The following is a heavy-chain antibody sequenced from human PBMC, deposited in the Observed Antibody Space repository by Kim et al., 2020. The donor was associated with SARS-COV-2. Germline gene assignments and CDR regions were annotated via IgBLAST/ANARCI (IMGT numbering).Heavy chain of an antibody. CDR3: SPLGISDAFDI. CDR2: ITYDGSNK. D-gene: IGHD7-27*01. CDR1: GFTFSSHG. Sequence: GGSLRLSCAASGFTFSSHGMHWVRQAPGKGLEWVAVITYDGSNKYYADSVKGRFTISRDNSKNTLYMQMNSLRAEDTAVYYCSPLGISDAFDIWGQGT. V-gene: IGHV3-30*03. J-gene: IGHJ3*02.